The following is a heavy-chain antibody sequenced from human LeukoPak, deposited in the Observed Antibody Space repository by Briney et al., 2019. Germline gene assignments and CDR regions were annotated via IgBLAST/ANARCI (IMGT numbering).Heavy chain of an antibody. CDR3: ARSGCSSTSCYLPYYYYMDV. Sequence: GASVKVSCKASGYTFTGYYMHWVRQAPGQGLEWMGWINPNSGGTNYAQKFQGRVTMTRDTSISTAYMELSRLRSDDTAVYYCARSGCSSTSCYLPYYYYMDVWGKGTTVTVSS. CDR2: INPNSGGT. CDR1: GYTFTGYY. D-gene: IGHD2-2*01. J-gene: IGHJ6*03. V-gene: IGHV1-2*02.